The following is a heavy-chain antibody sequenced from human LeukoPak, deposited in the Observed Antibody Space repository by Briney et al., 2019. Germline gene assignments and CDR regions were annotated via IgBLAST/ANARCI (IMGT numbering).Heavy chain of an antibody. CDR1: GGTFSSYA. J-gene: IGHJ4*02. D-gene: IGHD3-10*01. V-gene: IGHV1-69*13. CDR3: ARDRMGYGSGSYYHFDY. Sequence: SVKVSCKASGGTFSSYAISWVRQAPGQGLEWMGGIIPIFGTASYAQKFQGRVTITADESTSTAYMELSSLRSEDTAVYYCARDRMGYGSGSYYHFDYWGQGTLVTVSS. CDR2: IIPIFGTA.